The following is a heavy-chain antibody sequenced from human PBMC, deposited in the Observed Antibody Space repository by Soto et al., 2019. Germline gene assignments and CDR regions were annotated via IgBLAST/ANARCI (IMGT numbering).Heavy chain of an antibody. Sequence: GGSLRLSCAASGFTFSSYAMSWVRQAPGKGLEWVSAISGSGGSTYYADSVKGRFTISRDNSKNTLYLQMNSLRAEDTAVYYCAKFGDRHYYYYMDVWGKGTTVTVSS. V-gene: IGHV3-23*01. CDR1: GFTFSSYA. J-gene: IGHJ6*03. CDR2: ISGSGGST. CDR3: AKFGDRHYYYYMDV. D-gene: IGHD4-17*01.